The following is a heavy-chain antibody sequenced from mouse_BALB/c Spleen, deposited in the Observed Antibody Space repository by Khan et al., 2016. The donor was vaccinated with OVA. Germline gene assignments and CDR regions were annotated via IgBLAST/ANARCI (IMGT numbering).Heavy chain of an antibody. J-gene: IGHJ3*01. CDR1: GYTFTDFA. CDR3: ARGNGNYRFAY. D-gene: IGHD2-1*01. V-gene: IGHV1S137*01. CDR2: ISTYYGDA. Sequence: VKLLESGAELVRPGVSVKISCKGSGYTFTDFAMHWVKQSHAKSLEWIGVISTYYGDANYNQKFKGKATMTVDKSSSTAYMELARLTSEVSAIYYCARGNGNYRFAYWGQGILVTVAA.